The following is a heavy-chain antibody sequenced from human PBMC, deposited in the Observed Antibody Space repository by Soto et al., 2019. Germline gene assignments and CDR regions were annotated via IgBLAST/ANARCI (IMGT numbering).Heavy chain of an antibody. J-gene: IGHJ4*02. CDR1: GGCISSSSYY. D-gene: IGHD4-17*01. V-gene: IGHV4-39*01. CDR2: IYYSGST. Sequence: SETLSLTCTVSGGCISSSSYYWGWIRQPPGKGLEWIGRIYYSGSTYYNPSLKSRVTISVDTSKTQFSLKLSSVTAADTAVYYCARHPYTSDYCDYVLDYWGQGTLVPSPQ. CDR3: ARHPYTSDYCDYVLDY.